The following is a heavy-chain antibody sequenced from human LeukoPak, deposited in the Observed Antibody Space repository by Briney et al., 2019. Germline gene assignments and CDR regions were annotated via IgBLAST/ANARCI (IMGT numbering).Heavy chain of an antibody. CDR3: ARTYSSFFSFDY. D-gene: IGHD6-6*01. J-gene: IGHJ4*02. V-gene: IGHV3-33*01. Sequence: GGSLRLSCAASGFTFSSYGMHWVRQAPGKGLEWVAVIWYDGSNKYYADSVKGRFTISRDNSKNALYLQMNSLRAEDTAVYYCARTYSSFFSFDYWGQATLVTVSS. CDR2: IWYDGSNK. CDR1: GFTFSSYG.